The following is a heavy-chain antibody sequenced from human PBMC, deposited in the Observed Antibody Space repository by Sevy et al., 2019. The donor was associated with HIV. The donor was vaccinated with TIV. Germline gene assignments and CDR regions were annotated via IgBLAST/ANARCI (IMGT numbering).Heavy chain of an antibody. CDR1: GFTFSSYW. V-gene: IGHV3-74*01. D-gene: IGHD1-20*01. CDR3: AGSRYTRGLGY. J-gene: IGHJ4*02. CDR2: TNSDGSST. Sequence: GGSLRLSCAASGFTFSSYWMHWVRQGLGKGLVWVSRTNSDGSSTSYADSVKGRFTVSRDNAKNTLYLQMNSLRDEDTAVYYCAGSRYTRGLGYWGQGTLVTVSS.